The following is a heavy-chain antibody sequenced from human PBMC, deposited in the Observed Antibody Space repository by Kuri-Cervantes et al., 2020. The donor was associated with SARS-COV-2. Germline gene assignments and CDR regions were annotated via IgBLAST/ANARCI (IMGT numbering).Heavy chain of an antibody. CDR2: IYRGAST. Sequence: GTWSLTFAASGFSLRSYTMNWFRQAPGRGREWVPLIYRGASTYYADSVKGRFTISRENSKNTLYLQMNSLRAEHTAVYYCARDVGATYYWGQGTLVTVSS. D-gene: IGHD1-26*01. V-gene: IGHV3-66*01. CDR1: GFSLRSYT. J-gene: IGHJ4*02. CDR3: ARDVGATYY.